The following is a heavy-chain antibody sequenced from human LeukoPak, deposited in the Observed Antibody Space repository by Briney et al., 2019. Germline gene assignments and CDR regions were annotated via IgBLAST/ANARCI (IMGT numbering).Heavy chain of an antibody. V-gene: IGHV5-51*01. CDR3: ARSGARGDAFDI. D-gene: IGHD1-26*01. J-gene: IGHJ3*02. CDR2: VNPGDSDF. CDR1: GYSFTSYW. Sequence: GESLKISCRGSGYSFTSYWIGWVRQMPGKGLEWMGIVNPGDSDFRYSPSFQGQVTISADKSITTAYLQWSSLKASDTAMYHCARSGARGDAFDIWGQGTMVTVSS.